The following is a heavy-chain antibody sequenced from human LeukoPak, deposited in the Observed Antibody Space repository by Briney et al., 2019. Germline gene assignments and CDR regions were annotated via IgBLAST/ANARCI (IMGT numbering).Heavy chain of an antibody. CDR3: ARDRRCVNGVCHSPPGMDV. V-gene: IGHV3-33*08. CDR1: GFTFSSYS. J-gene: IGHJ6*02. CDR2: IWFDKNQ. Sequence: GGSLRLSCAASGFTFSSYSMNWVRQAPGKGLEWVADIWFDKNQHFADSVKGRFAISRDNSKNTVYLQINSLRAEDTAVYYCARDRRCVNGVCHSPPGMDVWGQGTTVTVSS. D-gene: IGHD2-8*01.